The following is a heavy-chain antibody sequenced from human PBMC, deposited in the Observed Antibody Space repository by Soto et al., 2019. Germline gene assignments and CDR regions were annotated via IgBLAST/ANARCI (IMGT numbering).Heavy chain of an antibody. D-gene: IGHD3-9*01. Sequence: PSETLSLTCTVSGDSMTSFYWTWIRQPPGKDLEWIGQIYYSGSTTYNPSLKSRVTISVDTSKNQFSLRLTSLTAADTAVYYCGRAGQPVRIFDYWGQGALVTVSS. V-gene: IGHV4-59*01. CDR2: IYYSGST. CDR1: GDSMTSFY. J-gene: IGHJ4*02. CDR3: GRAGQPVRIFDY.